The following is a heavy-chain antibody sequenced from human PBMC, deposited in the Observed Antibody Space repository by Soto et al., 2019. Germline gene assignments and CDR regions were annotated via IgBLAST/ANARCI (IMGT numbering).Heavy chain of an antibody. Sequence: PGGSLRLSCAASGFTFDDYAMHWVRQAPGKGLEWVSGISWNSGSIGYADSVKGRFTISRDNAKNSLYLQMNSLRAEDTALYYCAKDSSSWPSYFDYWGQGTLVTV. CDR1: GFTFDDYA. D-gene: IGHD6-13*01. V-gene: IGHV3-9*01. J-gene: IGHJ4*02. CDR2: ISWNSGSI. CDR3: AKDSSSWPSYFDY.